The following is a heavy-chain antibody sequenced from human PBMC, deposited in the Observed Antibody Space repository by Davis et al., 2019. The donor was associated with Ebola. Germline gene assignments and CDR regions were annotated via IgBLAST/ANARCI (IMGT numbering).Heavy chain of an antibody. D-gene: IGHD3-22*01. CDR1: GFTFSSYS. J-gene: IGHJ4*02. CDR3: ARDYHDSSGYYLDY. CDR2: ISSSSSYI. V-gene: IGHV3-21*01. Sequence: ESLKISCAASGFTFSSYSMNWVRQAPGKGLEWVSSISSSSSYIYYADSVKGRFTISRDNSKNTLYLQMNSLRAEDTAVYYCARDYHDSSGYYLDYWGQGTLVTVSS.